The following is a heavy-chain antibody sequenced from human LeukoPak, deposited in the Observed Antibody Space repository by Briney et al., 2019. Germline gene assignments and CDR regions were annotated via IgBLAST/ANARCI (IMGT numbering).Heavy chain of an antibody. Sequence: SQTLSLTCTVPGGSISSGSYYWSWIRHPAGKGREWIGRIFTSGSTNYNPSLKSRVTISVDTSKNQFSRKLSSVTAADTAVNYCAGAHNVGYCCATLRGGITNDYWGQGTLVTVSS. V-gene: IGHV4-61*02. D-gene: IGHD2-15*01. CDR3: AGAHNVGYCCATLRGGITNDY. CDR2: IFTSGST. J-gene: IGHJ4*02. CDR1: GGSISSGSYY.